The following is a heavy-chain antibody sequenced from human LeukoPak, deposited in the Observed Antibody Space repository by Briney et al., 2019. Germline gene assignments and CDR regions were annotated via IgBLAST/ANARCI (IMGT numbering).Heavy chain of an antibody. CDR3: ASTTYCDY. V-gene: IGHV3-7*01. CDR2: IKQDGCEK. D-gene: IGHD2/OR15-2a*01. CDR1: GLTYSSYL. J-gene: IGHJ4*02. Sequence: GGSLTLSCAASGLTYSSYLMRWVRQAPGRGREGVANIKQDGCEKQFVDAVKGRFTIFRNNAKNSLYLQVNILSAGDPAVYFCASTTYCDYWGQGTLVTVYS.